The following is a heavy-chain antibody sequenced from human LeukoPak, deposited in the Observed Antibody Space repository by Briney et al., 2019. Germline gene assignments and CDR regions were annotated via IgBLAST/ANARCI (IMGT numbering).Heavy chain of an antibody. CDR2: IYWDDDK. Sequence: ESGPTLVKPTQTLTLTCTLSGFSLSTRGMGVGWIRQPPGKALEWLALIYWDDDKRYSPSLKTRLTITRDTSKNQVVPTMTNMDPVDTATYYCAHRLTSDWYFDYWGQGTLVTVSS. J-gene: IGHJ4*02. CDR3: AHRLTSDWYFDY. CDR1: GFSLSTRGMG. V-gene: IGHV2-5*02. D-gene: IGHD2-21*02.